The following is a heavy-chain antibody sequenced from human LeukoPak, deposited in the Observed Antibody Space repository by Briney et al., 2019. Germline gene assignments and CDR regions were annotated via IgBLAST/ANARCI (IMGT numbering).Heavy chain of an antibody. CDR3: ARGYYGSGSYYIMGKLFDY. Sequence: SETLSLTCTVSGGSISSYYWNWIRQPPGKGLEWIGYIYYSGSTNYNPSLKSRVTMSVDTSKNQFSLKLSSVTAADTAVYYCARGYYGSGSYYIMGKLFDYWGQGTLVTVSS. CDR1: GGSISSYY. J-gene: IGHJ4*02. V-gene: IGHV4-59*12. D-gene: IGHD3-10*01. CDR2: IYYSGST.